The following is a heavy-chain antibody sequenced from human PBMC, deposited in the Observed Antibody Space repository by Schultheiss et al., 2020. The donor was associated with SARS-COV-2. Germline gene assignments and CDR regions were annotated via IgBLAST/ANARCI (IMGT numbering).Heavy chain of an antibody. D-gene: IGHD6-13*01. J-gene: IGHJ6*02. Sequence: GGSLRLSCAASGFTFSDYWMHWVRQAPGKGLVWVSRINSDGSSTSYADSVKGRFTISRDNSKNTLYLQMNSLRAEDTAVYYCARDCQYSSSWYNGDYYYYYGMDVWGQGTTVTVSS. V-gene: IGHV3-74*01. CDR2: INSDGSST. CDR3: ARDCQYSSSWYNGDYYYYYGMDV. CDR1: GFTFSDYW.